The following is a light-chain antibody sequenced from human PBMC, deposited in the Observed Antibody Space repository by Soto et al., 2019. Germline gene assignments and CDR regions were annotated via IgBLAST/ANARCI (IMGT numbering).Light chain of an antibody. J-gene: IGLJ3*02. CDR3: SSYTTSSSWV. CDR2: VVS. CDR1: SSDVGGYNY. V-gene: IGLV2-14*01. Sequence: QLVLTQPASVSGSPGQSITISCTGTSSDVGGYNYVSWFQQHPGKAPKLMIYVVSNRPSGISNRFSGSKSGNTASLTISGLQAEDEADYYCSSYTTSSSWVFGGGTQLTVL.